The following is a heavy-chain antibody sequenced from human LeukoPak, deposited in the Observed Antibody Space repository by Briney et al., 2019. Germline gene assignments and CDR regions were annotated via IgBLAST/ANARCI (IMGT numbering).Heavy chain of an antibody. V-gene: IGHV1-18*01. CDR3: ARLSMGSGWYVDY. CDR1: GYTFTNHG. CDR2: ISVYSGGT. J-gene: IGHJ4*02. D-gene: IGHD6-25*01. Sequence: ASVKVSCKTSGYTFTNHGISWVRQAPGQGLEWMGCISVYSGGTNYAQKLQGRVTMTTDTSTSTAYMELRSLTSDDTAVYYCARLSMGSGWYVDYWGQGTLVTVSS.